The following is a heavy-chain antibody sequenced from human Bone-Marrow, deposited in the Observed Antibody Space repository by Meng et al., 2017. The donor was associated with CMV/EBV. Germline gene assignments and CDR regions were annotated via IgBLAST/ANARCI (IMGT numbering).Heavy chain of an antibody. D-gene: IGHD4-23*01. CDR3: VRAPYGGSSPDY. CDR2: IRSNGHT. J-gene: IGHJ4*02. V-gene: IGHV4-39*07. CDR1: AGSINSETYY. Sequence: SETLSLTCTVSAGSINSETYYWGWVRQPPGKGLQWIASIRSNGHTYYQSSLESRVSISLDTYKNQFSLRLTSLTAADTAMYYCVRAPYGGSSPDYWGQGTLVTVSS.